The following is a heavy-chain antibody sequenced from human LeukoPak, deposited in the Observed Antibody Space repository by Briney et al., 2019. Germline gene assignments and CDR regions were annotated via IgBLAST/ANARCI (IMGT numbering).Heavy chain of an antibody. CDR1: GFTFSSYG. Sequence: PGSSLRLSCSASGFTFSSYGTHWVRPAPGKGLGWVAVIWYDGSNKNYADSVKGGFTISRDNSKNTLYLKMNSLRAEDTAVYYCAKDCYGSVETGPFYLDYWVRGTLVTVSS. V-gene: IGHV3-33*06. D-gene: IGHD3-10*01. CDR3: AKDCYGSVETGPFYLDY. CDR2: IWYDGSNK. J-gene: IGHJ4*02.